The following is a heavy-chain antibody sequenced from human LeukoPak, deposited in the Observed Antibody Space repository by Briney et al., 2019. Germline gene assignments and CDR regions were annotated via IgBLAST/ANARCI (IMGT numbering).Heavy chain of an antibody. CDR3: ARTIMITFGGVIAEYNWFDP. V-gene: IGHV3-21*01. Sequence: GGSLRLSCAASGFTFSSYSMNWVRQAPGKGLEWVSSISSSSSYIYYADSVKGRFTISRDNAKNSLYLQMNSLRAEDTAVYYCARTIMITFGGVIAEYNWFDPWGQGTLVTVSS. CDR1: GFTFSSYS. J-gene: IGHJ5*02. CDR2: ISSSSSYI. D-gene: IGHD3-16*02.